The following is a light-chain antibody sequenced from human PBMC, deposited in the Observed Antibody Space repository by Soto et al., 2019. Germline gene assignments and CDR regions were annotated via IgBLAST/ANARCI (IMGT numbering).Light chain of an antibody. V-gene: IGKV3-11*01. CDR1: QSVSRY. J-gene: IGKJ3*01. Sequence: IVLTQSPATLSLSPGERATLSCRASQSVSRYLAWYQQKPGQAPRLLIYDASNRATGIPARFSGSGSGTDFTLTISSLDPEDFAVYYCQQRSNWPSFGPGTKLDIK. CDR3: QQRSNWPS. CDR2: DAS.